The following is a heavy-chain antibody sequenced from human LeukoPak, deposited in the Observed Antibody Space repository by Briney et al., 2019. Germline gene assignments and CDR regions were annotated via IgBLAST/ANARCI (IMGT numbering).Heavy chain of an antibody. CDR1: GFTFSTYS. D-gene: IGHD6-6*01. Sequence: GGSLRLSCAASGFTFSTYSMNWVRQAPGKGLEWVSSISGSSSFIYYADTVKGRFTISRDNAKNSLYLQMNSLRGEDTAVYYCARGGSTSSSSHFHHWGQGTLVTVSS. V-gene: IGHV3-21*01. J-gene: IGHJ1*01. CDR2: ISGSSSFI. CDR3: ARGGSTSSSSHFHH.